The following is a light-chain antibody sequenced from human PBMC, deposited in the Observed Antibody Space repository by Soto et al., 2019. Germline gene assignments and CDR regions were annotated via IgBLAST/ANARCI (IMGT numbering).Light chain of an antibody. V-gene: IGKV4-1*01. J-gene: IGKJ2*01. CDR1: ESVLYSSKNKNY. Sequence: DIVMTQSPDSLAVSLGERATINCKSSESVLYSSKNKNYLAWYQQKPGPPPKLLIYWASTRESGVPDRFSGSGSGTDFTLTIRSLQAEDVAVYYCQQYYSTPMYTFGQGTKLEIK. CDR3: QQYYSTPMYT. CDR2: WAS.